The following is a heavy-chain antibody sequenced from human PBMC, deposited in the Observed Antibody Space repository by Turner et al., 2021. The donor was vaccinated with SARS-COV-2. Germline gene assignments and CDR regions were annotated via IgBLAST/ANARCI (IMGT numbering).Heavy chain of an antibody. CDR3: ARLPVGYYGSGSYYHYGMDV. D-gene: IGHD3-10*01. CDR1: GGSISSSSYY. CDR2: IYYSVST. Sequence: QLQLQESGPGLVKPSETLSLTCTVSGGSISSSSYYWGWIRQPPGKGLEWVGGIYYSVSTYCNPSLKGRVTISVDTSKNQFSLKLSSVTAADTAVYYCARLPVGYYGSGSYYHYGMDVWGQGTTVTVSS. J-gene: IGHJ6*02. V-gene: IGHV4-39*01.